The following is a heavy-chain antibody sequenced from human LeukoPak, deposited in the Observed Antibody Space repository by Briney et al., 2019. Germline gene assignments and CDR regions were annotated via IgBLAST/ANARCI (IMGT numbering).Heavy chain of an antibody. J-gene: IGHJ4*02. CDR3: AKHEGSYYDKSGYTFDF. D-gene: IGHD3-22*01. V-gene: IGHV4-39*01. Sequence: SETLSLTCTVSIGSVNSGVYYWGRIRQPPGKGLEWIGSIHSSGNTYYNPSLKSRVTISVDTSKNHFSLKLSSVTAADRAVYYCAKHEGSYYDKSGYTFDFWGQGTLVTVSS. CDR1: IGSVNSGVYY. CDR2: IHSSGNT.